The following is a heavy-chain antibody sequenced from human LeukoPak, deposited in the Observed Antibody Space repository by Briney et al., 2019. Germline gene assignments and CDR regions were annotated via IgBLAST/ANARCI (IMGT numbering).Heavy chain of an antibody. CDR3: ARGRAYRGRFDY. Sequence: SETLSLTCTVSGGSISSSSYYWGWIRQPPGKGLEWIGSIYYSGSTNYNPSLKSRVTISVDTSKNQFSLKLSSVTAADTAVYYCARGRAYRGRFDYWGQGTLVTVSS. D-gene: IGHD3-16*01. CDR2: IYYSGST. V-gene: IGHV4-39*07. J-gene: IGHJ4*02. CDR1: GGSISSSSYY.